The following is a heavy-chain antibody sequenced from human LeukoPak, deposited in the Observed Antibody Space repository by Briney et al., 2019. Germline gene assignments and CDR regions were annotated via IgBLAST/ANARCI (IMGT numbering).Heavy chain of an antibody. V-gene: IGHV3-30*03. CDR1: GFTFSSYG. Sequence: GGSLRLSCAASGFTFSSYGMHWVRQAPGKGLEWVAVISYDGSNKYYADSVKGRFTISRDNAKNSLYLQMNSLRAEDTAVYYCAREHGDYPYWGQGTLVTVSS. CDR3: AREHGDYPY. CDR2: ISYDGSNK. J-gene: IGHJ4*02. D-gene: IGHD4-17*01.